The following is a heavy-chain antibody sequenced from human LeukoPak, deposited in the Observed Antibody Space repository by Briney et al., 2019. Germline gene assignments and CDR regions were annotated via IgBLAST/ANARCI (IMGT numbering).Heavy chain of an antibody. Sequence: PGGSLRLSCAASGFTFSSYGMHWVRQAPGKGLEWVAVISYDGSNKYYADSVKGRFTISRDNSKNTLYLQMNSLRAEDTAVYFCARAGTRSTSPPDYWGQGTRVTVSS. V-gene: IGHV3-30*03. CDR3: ARAGTRSTSPPDY. J-gene: IGHJ4*02. CDR1: GFTFSSYG. D-gene: IGHD2-2*01. CDR2: ISYDGSNK.